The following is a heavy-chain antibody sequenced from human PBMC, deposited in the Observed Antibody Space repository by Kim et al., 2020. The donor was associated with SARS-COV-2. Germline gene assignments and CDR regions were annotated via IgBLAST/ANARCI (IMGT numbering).Heavy chain of an antibody. J-gene: IGHJ4*02. Sequence: GGSLRLSCAASGFTFSSYGMHWVRQAPGKGLEWVAVISYDGSNKYYADSVKGRFTISRYNSKNTLYLQMNSLRAEDTAVYYCARGYEWFGELFPYYFDYWGQGTLVTVSS. CDR3: ARGYEWFGELFPYYFDY. CDR1: GFTFSSYG. CDR2: ISYDGSNK. V-gene: IGHV3-33*05. D-gene: IGHD3-10*01.